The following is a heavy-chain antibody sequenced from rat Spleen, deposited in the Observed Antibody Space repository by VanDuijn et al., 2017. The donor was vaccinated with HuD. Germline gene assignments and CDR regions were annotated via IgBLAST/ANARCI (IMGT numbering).Heavy chain of an antibody. D-gene: IGHD1-2*01. V-gene: IGHV2-13*01. CDR3: ARAGSAAISLGNWFAY. J-gene: IGHJ3*01. CDR1: GLSLTSNS. Sequence: QVQLKESGPGLVQASQTLSLTCTVSGLSLTSNSVSWIRQPPGKGLEWMGLIWGNGNTNYNSALKSRLSISRDTSKSQVFLKMSSLQTEDTATYYCARAGSAAISLGNWFAYWGQGTLVTVSS. CDR2: IWGNGNT.